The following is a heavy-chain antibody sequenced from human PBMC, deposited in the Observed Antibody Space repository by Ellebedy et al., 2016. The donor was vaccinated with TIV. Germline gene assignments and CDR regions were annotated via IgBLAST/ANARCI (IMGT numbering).Heavy chain of an antibody. Sequence: GEPLKISXAASGFTFSTYWMHWVRQAPGKGLEWVANIKQDGSEKYYVDSVKGRFTISRDNAKNSLYLQLNSLRAEDTAVYYCARSPATGTVDYWGHGTLVTVSS. CDR3: ARSPATGTVDY. J-gene: IGHJ4*01. V-gene: IGHV3-7*01. D-gene: IGHD1-1*01. CDR1: GFTFSTYW. CDR2: IKQDGSEK.